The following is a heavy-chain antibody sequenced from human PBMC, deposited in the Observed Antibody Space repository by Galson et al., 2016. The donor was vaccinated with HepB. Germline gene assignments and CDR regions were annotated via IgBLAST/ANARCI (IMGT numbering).Heavy chain of an antibody. V-gene: IGHV4-31*03. D-gene: IGHD4-11*01. CDR3: ARDSSNWFGIDY. Sequence: TLSLTCSVSGGSISSVGYYWSWIRQHPGKGLEWIGCISYSGNTYYNASLKSRVTISLDTSKNHFSLKLSSVTAADTAVYYCARDSSNWFGIDYWGQGTLVTVSS. J-gene: IGHJ4*02. CDR2: ISYSGNT. CDR1: GGSISSVGYY.